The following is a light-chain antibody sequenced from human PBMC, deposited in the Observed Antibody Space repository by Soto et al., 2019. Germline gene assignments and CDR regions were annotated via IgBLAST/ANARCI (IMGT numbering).Light chain of an antibody. J-gene: IGLJ2*01. CDR2: DVT. CDR1: SSDVGGYNF. Sequence: LTQPPSASGSPGQSVTISCTGASSDVGGYNFVSWYQHHPGKAPRLMIYDVTQRPSGVPDRFSGSKSGNTASLTVSGLQVDDEAYYYCSSYAGSSIPVAFGGGTKVTVL. CDR3: SSYAGSSIPVA. V-gene: IGLV2-8*01.